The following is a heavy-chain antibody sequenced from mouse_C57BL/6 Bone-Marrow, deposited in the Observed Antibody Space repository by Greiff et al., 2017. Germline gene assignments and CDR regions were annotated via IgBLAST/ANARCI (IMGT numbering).Heavy chain of an antibody. Sequence: QVHVKQSGAELARPGASVKLSCKASGYTFTSYGISWVKQRTGQGLEWIGEIYPRRGNTYYNEKFKGKATLPADKSSSTAYMELRSLTSEDSAVYFCASCFQDYFDYWGQGTTLTVSS. CDR3: ASCFQDYFDY. V-gene: IGHV1-81*01. J-gene: IGHJ2*01. CDR2: IYPRRGNT. CDR1: GYTFTSYG.